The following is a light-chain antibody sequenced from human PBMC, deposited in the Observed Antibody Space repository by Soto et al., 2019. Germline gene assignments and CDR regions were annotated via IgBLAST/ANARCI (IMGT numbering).Light chain of an antibody. CDR2: DAS. J-gene: IGKJ4*01. CDR1: QSISRT. Sequence: IVLSPSPDPLSGSSGERGTLSLRASQSISRTLAWYQQKSGQPPRLLIYDASTRATGFPARFSGSGSGTEFTLTISSLQSEDFAVYYCQQYNNWPLTFGGGTKVDIK. CDR3: QQYNNWPLT. V-gene: IGKV3D-15*01.